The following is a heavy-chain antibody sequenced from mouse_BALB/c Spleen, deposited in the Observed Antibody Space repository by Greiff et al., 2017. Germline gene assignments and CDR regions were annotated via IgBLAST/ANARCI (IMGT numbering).Heavy chain of an antibody. D-gene: IGHD2-4*01. CDR3: ARHGNEYDNYAMDY. CDR2: ISSGGSYT. J-gene: IGHJ4*01. V-gene: IGHV5-6*01. CDR1: GFTFSSYG. Sequence: EVHLVESGGDLVKPGGSLKLSCAASGFTFSSYGMSWVRQTPDKRLEWVATISSGGSYTYYPDSVKGRFTISRDNAKNTLYLQMSSLKSEDTAMYYCARHGNEYDNYAMDYWGQGTSVTVSS.